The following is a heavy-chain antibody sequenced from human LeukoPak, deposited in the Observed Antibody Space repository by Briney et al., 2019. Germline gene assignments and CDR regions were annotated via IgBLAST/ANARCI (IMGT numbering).Heavy chain of an antibody. D-gene: IGHD5-18*01. CDR3: ARQGTQRIQLWSPYYFDY. CDR1: GGTFSSYA. J-gene: IGHJ4*02. V-gene: IGHV1-69*13. CDR2: IIPIFGTA. Sequence: ASVKVSCKASGGTFSSYAISWVRQAPGQGLEWMGGIIPIFGTANYAQKFQGRVTITADESTSTAYMELSSLRSEDTAVYYCARQGTQRIQLWSPYYFDYWGQGTLVTVSS.